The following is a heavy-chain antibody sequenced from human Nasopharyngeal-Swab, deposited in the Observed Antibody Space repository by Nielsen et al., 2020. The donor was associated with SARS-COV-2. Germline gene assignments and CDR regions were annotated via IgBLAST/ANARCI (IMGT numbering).Heavy chain of an antibody. J-gene: IGHJ4*02. D-gene: IGHD2-15*01. V-gene: IGHV3-23*01. CDR2: ISGSGGST. Sequence: GESLKISCAASGFTFSSYAMSWVRQAPGKGLEWVSAISGSGGSTYYADSVKGRFTISRDNSKNTLYLQMNSLKTEDTAVYYCARDGRAVGFDYWGQGTLVTVSS. CDR1: GFTFSSYA. CDR3: ARDGRAVGFDY.